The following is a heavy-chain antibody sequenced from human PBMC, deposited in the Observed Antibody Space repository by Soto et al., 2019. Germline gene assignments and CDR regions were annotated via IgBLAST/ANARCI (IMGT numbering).Heavy chain of an antibody. D-gene: IGHD3-3*01. V-gene: IGHV1-2*04. CDR3: ARDSRYDDFWSGYPTKYYYYMDV. J-gene: IGHJ6*03. CDR1: GYTFTSYG. Sequence: ASVKVSCKASGYTFTSYGISWVRQAPGQGLEWMGWINPNSGGTNYAQKFQGWVSMTRDTSISTAYMELSRLRSDDTAVYYCARDSRYDDFWSGYPTKYYYYMDVWGKGTTVTVSS. CDR2: INPNSGGT.